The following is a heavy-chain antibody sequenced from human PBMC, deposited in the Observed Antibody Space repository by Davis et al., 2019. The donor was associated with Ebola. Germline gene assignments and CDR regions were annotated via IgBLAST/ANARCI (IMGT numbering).Heavy chain of an antibody. D-gene: IGHD3-16*01. Sequence: SETLSLTCTVSGGSISSSSYYWGWIRQPPGKGLEWIGSIYYSGSTYYNPSLKSRVTISVDTSKNQFSLKLSSVTAADTAVYYCARWGGYGGDYYYYGMDVWGQGTTVTVSS. CDR1: GGSISSSSYY. V-gene: IGHV4-39*01. CDR2: IYYSGST. CDR3: ARWGGYGGDYYYYGMDV. J-gene: IGHJ6*02.